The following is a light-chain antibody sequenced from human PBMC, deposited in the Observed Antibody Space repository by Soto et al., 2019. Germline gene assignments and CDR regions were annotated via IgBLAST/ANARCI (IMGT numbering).Light chain of an antibody. V-gene: IGKV3-11*01. CDR3: QQRYNWPPIT. CDR1: QSVSSY. J-gene: IGKJ5*01. CDR2: DAS. Sequence: EVVLTQSPATLSLSPGERATLSCRASQSVSSYLAWYQQQPGQAPRLLIYDASNRATGIPARFSGSGSGTDFTLTISSLEPDDFAVYYCQQRYNWPPITFGQGTRLEFK.